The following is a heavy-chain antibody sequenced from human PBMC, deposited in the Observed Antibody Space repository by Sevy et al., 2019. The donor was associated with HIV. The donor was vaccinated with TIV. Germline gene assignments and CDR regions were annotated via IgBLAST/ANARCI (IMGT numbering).Heavy chain of an antibody. Sequence: SETLSLTCTVSGGSISSYYWSWIRQPPGKGLEWIGYIYYSGSTNYNPSLKSRVTISVDTSKKQFSLKLSSVTAADTAVYYCARVGQGYCGGDCYSGVLGFDYWGRGALVTVSS. V-gene: IGHV4-59*01. CDR2: IYYSGST. J-gene: IGHJ4*02. D-gene: IGHD2-21*02. CDR3: ARVGQGYCGGDCYSGVLGFDY. CDR1: GGSISSYY.